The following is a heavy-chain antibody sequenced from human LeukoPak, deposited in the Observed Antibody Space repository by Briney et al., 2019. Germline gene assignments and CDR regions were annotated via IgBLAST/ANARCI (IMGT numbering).Heavy chain of an antibody. CDR1: DGSFSDYY. V-gene: IGHV4-34*01. CDR2: INHSGST. J-gene: IGHJ4*02. CDR3: ARGLQTTPYVSYFDY. D-gene: IGHD4-11*01. Sequence: SETLSLTCVVYDGSFSDYYWSWIRQPPGKGLEWIGEINHSGSTNYNPSLKSRVTISVDTSKNQFSLKLSSVTAADTAVYYCARGLQTTPYVSYFDYWGQGTLVTVSS.